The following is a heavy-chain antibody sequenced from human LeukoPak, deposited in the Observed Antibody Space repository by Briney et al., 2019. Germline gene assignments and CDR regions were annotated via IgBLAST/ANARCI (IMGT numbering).Heavy chain of an antibody. J-gene: IGHJ5*02. CDR3: ARGFRLSAIEDWFDP. CDR2: ISWNSGSI. Sequence: TGGSLRLSCAASGFTFDDYAMHWVRQAPGKGLEWVSGISWNSGSIGYADSVKGRFTISRDNAKNSLYLQMNSLRAEDTALYYCARGFRLSAIEDWFDPWGQGTLVTVSS. D-gene: IGHD2-2*02. V-gene: IGHV3-9*01. CDR1: GFTFDDYA.